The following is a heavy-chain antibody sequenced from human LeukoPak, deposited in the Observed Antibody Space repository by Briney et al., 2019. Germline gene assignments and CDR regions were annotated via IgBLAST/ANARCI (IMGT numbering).Heavy chain of an antibody. D-gene: IGHD2-15*01. CDR2: IYHSGST. V-gene: IGHV4-30-2*01. CDR3: ASLDSGAFHI. CDR1: GGSISSGGYC. Sequence: SETLSLTCTVSGGSISSGGYCWSWIRQPPGKGLEWIGYIYHSGSTYYNPSLKSRVTISVDRSKNQFSLKLSSVTAADTAVYYCASLDSGAFHIWGQGTMVTVSS. J-gene: IGHJ3*02.